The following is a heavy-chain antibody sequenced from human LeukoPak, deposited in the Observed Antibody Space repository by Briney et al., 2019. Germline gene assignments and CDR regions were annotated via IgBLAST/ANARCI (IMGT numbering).Heavy chain of an antibody. V-gene: IGHV3-7*01. CDR3: ARVRKLRTRGVMGPLGY. D-gene: IGHD3-10*01. J-gene: IGHJ4*02. CDR1: GFTFNYYW. CDR2: IQQDGSEK. Sequence: PGGSLRLSYAASGFTFNYYWLTWVRQAPGKGLEWVANIQQDGSEKYYVDSVKGRFIISRDNAKDSLYLQMNSLRAEDTAVYYCARVRKLRTRGVMGPLGYWGQGTLVTVSS.